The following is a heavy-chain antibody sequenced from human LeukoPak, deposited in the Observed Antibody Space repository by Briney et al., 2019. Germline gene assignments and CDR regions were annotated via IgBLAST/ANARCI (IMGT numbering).Heavy chain of an antibody. Sequence: ASVKVSCKASGYTFTSYDINWVRQATGQGLEWMGWMNPNSGNTGYAQKFQGRVTMTRNTSISTAYMELSSLRSEDTAVYYCARGLREWERYYYYMDAWGQGTLVTVSS. CDR1: GYTFTSYD. D-gene: IGHD1-26*01. V-gene: IGHV1-8*01. CDR2: MNPNSGNT. J-gene: IGHJ5*02. CDR3: ARGLREWERYYYYMDA.